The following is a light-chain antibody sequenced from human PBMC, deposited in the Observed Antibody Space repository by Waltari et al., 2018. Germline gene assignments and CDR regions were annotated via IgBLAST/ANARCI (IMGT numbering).Light chain of an antibody. V-gene: IGLV2-14*03. CDR2: GVS. CDR1: SRDVGAYDY. J-gene: IGLJ2*01. CDR3: ASYTTTTTAV. Sequence: QSALTQPASVSASPGQSITISCPGTSRDVGAYDYVSWYQVDPGKAPKRIIYGVSKRPSASSNRFSGSKSGNTASLVISGLHPDDEAVYYCASYTTTTTAVFGGGT.